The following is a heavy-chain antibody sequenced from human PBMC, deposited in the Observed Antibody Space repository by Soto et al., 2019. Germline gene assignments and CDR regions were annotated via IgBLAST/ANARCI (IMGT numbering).Heavy chain of an antibody. CDR2: INPILSTS. V-gene: IGHV1-69*08. J-gene: IGHJ4*02. CDR3: ASSYGSGYRAFDY. Sequence: QVQLVQSGAEVKRPGSSVKVSCKASGDTFTFYSINWVRQAPGLGLEGMGRINPILSTSNYAQRCQGRVTMTADKCTSTAYMELSSLRSEDAAIYYCASSYGSGYRAFDYWGQGALVTVS. CDR1: GDTFTFYS. D-gene: IGHD3-10*01.